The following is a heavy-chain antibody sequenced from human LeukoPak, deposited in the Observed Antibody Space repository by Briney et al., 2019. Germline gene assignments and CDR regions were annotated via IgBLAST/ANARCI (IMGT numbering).Heavy chain of an antibody. V-gene: IGHV4-34*01. D-gene: IGHD6-13*01. Sequence: SETLSLTCAVYGGSFSGYYWSWIRQPPGKGLEWIGEINHSGSTNYNPSLKSRVTISVDTSKNQFSLKLSSVTAADTAVYYCARRFAGYSSSWYPIYYYGMDVWGQGTMVTVSS. CDR1: GGSFSGYY. CDR2: INHSGST. J-gene: IGHJ6*02. CDR3: ARRFAGYSSSWYPIYYYGMDV.